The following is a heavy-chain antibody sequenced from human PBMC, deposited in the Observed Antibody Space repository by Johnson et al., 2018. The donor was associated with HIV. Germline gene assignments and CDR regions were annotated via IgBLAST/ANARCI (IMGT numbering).Heavy chain of an antibody. V-gene: IGHV3-33*05. CDR1: GFTFSSYG. D-gene: IGHD4-23*01. CDR2: ISYDGSIK. Sequence: QVQLVESGGGVVQPGRSLRLSCAASGFTFSSYGMHWVRQAPGKGLEWVAVISYDGSIKYYADSVKGRFTITRDNSKNTLYLQMKSLRAEDTAVYYCAKGRRWRYTYDNDDAHLLHAFDICGQGTMVTVSS. J-gene: IGHJ3*02. CDR3: AKGRRWRYTYDNDDAHLLHAFDI.